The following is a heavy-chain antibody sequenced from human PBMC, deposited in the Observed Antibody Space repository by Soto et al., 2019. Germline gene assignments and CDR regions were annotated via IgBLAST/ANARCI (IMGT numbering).Heavy chain of an antibody. V-gene: IGHV4-39*01. CDR2: IYYSGST. J-gene: IGHJ4*02. CDR3: ARLGYSSGGFDY. Sequence: PSETLSLTCTVSGGSISSSSYYWGWIRQPPGKGLEWIGSIYYSGSTYYNPSLKSRVTISVDTSKNQFSLKLSSVTAADTAVYYCARLGYSSGGFDYWGQGTLVTVSS. D-gene: IGHD6-19*01. CDR1: GGSISSSSYY.